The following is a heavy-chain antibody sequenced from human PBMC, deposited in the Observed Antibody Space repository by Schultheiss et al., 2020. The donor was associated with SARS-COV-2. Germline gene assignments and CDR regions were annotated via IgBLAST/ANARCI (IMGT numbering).Heavy chain of an antibody. V-gene: IGHV3-23*01. CDR3: AKEGYTHSREGLDY. Sequence: GGSLRLSCTGSGFIFSNYVMNWVRQAPGKGLEWFSSISVSGDTTNFADSVKGRFTISRDNSKETLYLQMNSLRDEDTAVYYCAKEGYTHSREGLDYWGQGTLVTVSS. CDR1: GFIFSNYV. D-gene: IGHD5-18*01. CDR2: ISVSGDTT. J-gene: IGHJ4*02.